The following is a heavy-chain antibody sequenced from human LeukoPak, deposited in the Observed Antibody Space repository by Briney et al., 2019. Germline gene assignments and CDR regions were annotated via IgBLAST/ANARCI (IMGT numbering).Heavy chain of an antibody. CDR3: AELGITMIGGV. V-gene: IGHV3-30*02. D-gene: IGHD3-10*02. Sequence: GGSLRLSCAASGFTFSYYGMHWVRQAPGKGLEWVAFIRYDGNNKFYAEFVKGRFTISRDNSKNTLYLQMNSLRAEDTAVYYCAELGITMIGGVWGKGTTVTISS. CDR2: IRYDGNNK. CDR1: GFTFSYYG. J-gene: IGHJ6*04.